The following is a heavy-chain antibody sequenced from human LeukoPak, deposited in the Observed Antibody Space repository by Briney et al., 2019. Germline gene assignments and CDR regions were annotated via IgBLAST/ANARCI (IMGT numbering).Heavy chain of an antibody. J-gene: IGHJ4*02. CDR3: ARAPRDSSSSNYMRRFDY. V-gene: IGHV4-59*08. D-gene: IGHD3-22*01. Sequence: PSETLSLTCTVSGGSISSYFWSWIRQPPGKRLEWIGYIFDSRRTKYNPSLKSRVTISLDTSKNQFSLKLTSVTAADTAVYYCARAPRDSSSSNYMRRFDYWGQGTLVTVSS. CDR1: GGSISSYF. CDR2: IFDSRRT.